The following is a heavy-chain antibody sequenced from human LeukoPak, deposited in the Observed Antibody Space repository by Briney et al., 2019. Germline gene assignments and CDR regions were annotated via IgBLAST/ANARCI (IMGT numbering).Heavy chain of an antibody. CDR3: AADHQYSGSSYYYMDV. V-gene: IGHV1-69*05. D-gene: IGHD3-10*01. Sequence: ASVKVSCKASGGTFSSYAISWVRQAPGQGLEWMGGIIPIFGTANYAQKFQERVTITRDMSTSTAYMELSSLRSEDTAVYYCAADHQYSGSSYYYMDVWGKGTTVTVSS. CDR2: IIPIFGTA. CDR1: GGTFSSYA. J-gene: IGHJ6*03.